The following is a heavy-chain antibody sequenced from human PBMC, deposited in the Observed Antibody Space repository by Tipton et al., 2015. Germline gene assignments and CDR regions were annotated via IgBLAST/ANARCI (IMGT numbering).Heavy chain of an antibody. CDR1: GGSVSTSNYY. J-gene: IGHJ6*02. CDR3: ARDLEHGMDV. V-gene: IGHV4-61*01. CDR2: ISYTGNT. D-gene: IGHD5-24*01. Sequence: GLVKPSEILSLTCTVSGGSVSTSNYYWSWIRQPPGKGLEWIGYISYTGNTHYNTSLKSRVTISLDTSKNQFSLTVNSVTAADTAVYYCARDLEHGMDVWGQGTTVTVSS.